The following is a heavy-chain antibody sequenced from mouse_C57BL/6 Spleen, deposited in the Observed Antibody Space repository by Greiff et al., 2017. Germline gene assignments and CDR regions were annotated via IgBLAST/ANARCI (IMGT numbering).Heavy chain of an antibody. V-gene: IGHV1-15*01. J-gene: IGHJ2*01. CDR3: TRWTTVVGFDY. CDR1: GYTFTDYE. CDR2: IDPETGGT. D-gene: IGHD1-1*01. Sequence: QVQLQQSGAELVRPGASVTLSCKASGYTFTDYEMHWVKQTPVHGLEWIGAIDPETGGTAYNQKFKGKAILTADKSSSTAYMELRSLTSEDSAVYYCTRWTTVVGFDYWGQGTTLTVSS.